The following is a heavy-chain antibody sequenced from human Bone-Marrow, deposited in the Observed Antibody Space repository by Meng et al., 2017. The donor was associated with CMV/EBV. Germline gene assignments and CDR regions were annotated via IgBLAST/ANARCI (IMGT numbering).Heavy chain of an antibody. CDR2: IRYDGSNK. CDR1: GFTFSNYG. V-gene: IGHV3-30*02. D-gene: IGHD3-22*01. J-gene: IGHJ4*02. CDR3: AKDQDSSGYYYTNFYY. Sequence: GGSLRLSCAASGFTFSNYGMNWVRQDPGKGLEWVAFIRYDGSNKYYADSVKGRFTISIDNSKKTLYLQMNSLTAEDTAVYYCAKDQDSSGYYYTNFYYWGQGTLVTVSS.